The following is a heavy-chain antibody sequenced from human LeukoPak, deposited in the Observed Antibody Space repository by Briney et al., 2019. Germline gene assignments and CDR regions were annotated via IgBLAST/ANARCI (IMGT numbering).Heavy chain of an antibody. CDR2: ISWNSGSI. CDR1: GFTFSSYW. Sequence: GGSLRLSCAASGFTFSSYWMSWVRQAPGKGLEWVSDISWNSGSIGYADSVKGRFTISRDNAKNSLYLQMNSLRAEDTALYYCAKALIAAAGAFDYWGQGTLVTVSS. V-gene: IGHV3-9*01. D-gene: IGHD6-13*01. J-gene: IGHJ4*02. CDR3: AKALIAAAGAFDY.